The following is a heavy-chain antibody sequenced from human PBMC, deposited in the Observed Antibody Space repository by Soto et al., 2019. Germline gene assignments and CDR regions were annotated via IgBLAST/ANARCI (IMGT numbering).Heavy chain of an antibody. V-gene: IGHV3-9*01. CDR2: ISWNSGSI. D-gene: IGHD6-19*01. CDR1: GFTFDDYA. Sequence: PGGSLRLTCAASGFTFDDYAMHWVRQAPGKGLEWVSGISWNSGSIGYADSVKGRFTISRDNAKNSLYLQMNSLRAEDTAVYYCARENEQWVAADNWGQGTLVTVSS. J-gene: IGHJ4*02. CDR3: ARENEQWVAADN.